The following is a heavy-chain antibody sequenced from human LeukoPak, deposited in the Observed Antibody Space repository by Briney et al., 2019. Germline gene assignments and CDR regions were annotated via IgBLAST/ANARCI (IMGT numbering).Heavy chain of an antibody. D-gene: IGHD1-26*01. J-gene: IGHJ4*02. Sequence: PGGSLRLSCAASASTFSRSYMGWVRQAPGKGLEWVSAISGSGGSTYYADSVKGRFTISRDNSKNTLYLQMNSLRAEDTAVYYCAKDVSELYYFDYWGQGTLVTVSS. CDR3: AKDVSELYYFDY. CDR2: ISGSGGST. V-gene: IGHV3-23*01. CDR1: ASTFSRSY.